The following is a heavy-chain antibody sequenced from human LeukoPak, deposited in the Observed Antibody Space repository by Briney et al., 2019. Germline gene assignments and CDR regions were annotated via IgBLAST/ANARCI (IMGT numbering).Heavy chain of an antibody. J-gene: IGHJ6*03. D-gene: IGHD3-22*01. CDR3: ARVIWHYYDSSGWDYYMDV. CDR2: IYYSGST. V-gene: IGHV4-39*07. Sequence: SETLSLTCTVSGGSISSSSYYWGWIRQPPGKGLEWIGSIYYSGSTYYNPSLKSRVTISVDTSKNQFSLKLSSVTAADTAVYYCARVIWHYYDSSGWDYYMDVWGKGTTVTVSS. CDR1: GGSISSSSYY.